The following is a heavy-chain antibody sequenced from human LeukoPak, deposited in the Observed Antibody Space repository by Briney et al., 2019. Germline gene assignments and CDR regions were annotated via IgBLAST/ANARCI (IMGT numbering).Heavy chain of an antibody. Sequence: TGGSLRLSCVASRLPISDFAMHWVRQAPGKGLEWVSLISGDGVSTFYADSVKGRFSISRDNSKNSLSPEMNSLRTEDTAMYYCARESGKFDYWGQGTLVAVSS. CDR2: ISGDGVST. V-gene: IGHV3-43*02. CDR3: ARESGKFDY. CDR1: RLPISDFA. J-gene: IGHJ4*02.